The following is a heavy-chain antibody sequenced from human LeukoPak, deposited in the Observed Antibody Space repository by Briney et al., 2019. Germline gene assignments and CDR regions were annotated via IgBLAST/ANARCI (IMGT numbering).Heavy chain of an antibody. CDR1: GYTFTGYY. CDR2: IIPIFGTA. D-gene: IGHD6-19*01. CDR3: ASNSVSSGWPRIDY. V-gene: IGHV1-69*05. Sequence: SVKVSCKASGYTFTGYYMHWVRQAPGQGLEWMGGIIPIFGTANYAQKFQGRVTITTDESTSTAYMELSSLRSEDTAVYYCASNSVSSGWPRIDYWGQGTLVTVSS. J-gene: IGHJ4*02.